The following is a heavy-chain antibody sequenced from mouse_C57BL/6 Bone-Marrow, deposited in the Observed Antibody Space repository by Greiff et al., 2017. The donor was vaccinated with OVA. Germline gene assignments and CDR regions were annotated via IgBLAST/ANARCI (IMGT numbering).Heavy chain of an antibody. CDR2: INPNNGGT. CDR3: ARRLLLQSDYAMDY. J-gene: IGHJ4*01. D-gene: IGHD1-1*01. Sequence: VQLQQSGPELVKPGASVKIPCKASGYTFTDYNMDWVKQSHGKSLEWIGDINPNNGGTIYNQKFKGKATLTVDKSSSTAYMELRSLTSEDTAVYYCARRLLLQSDYAMDYWGQGTSVTVSS. V-gene: IGHV1-18*01. CDR1: GYTFTDYN.